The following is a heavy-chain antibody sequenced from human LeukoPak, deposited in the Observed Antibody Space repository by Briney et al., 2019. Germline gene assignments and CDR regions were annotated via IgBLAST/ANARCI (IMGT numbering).Heavy chain of an antibody. J-gene: IGHJ4*02. D-gene: IGHD5-12*01. CDR1: GFTFSSYG. CDR3: ARTKGSGYDHTYDY. CDR2: ISYDGSNK. Sequence: GGSLRLSCAASGFTFSSYGIHWVRQAPGKGLEWVAVISYDGSNKYYADSVKGRFTISRDNSKNTLYLQMNSLRAEDTAVHYCARTKGSGYDHTYDYWGQGTLVTVSS. V-gene: IGHV3-30*19.